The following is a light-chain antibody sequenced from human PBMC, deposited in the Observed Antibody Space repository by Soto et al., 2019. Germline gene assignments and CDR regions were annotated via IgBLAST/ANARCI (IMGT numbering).Light chain of an antibody. V-gene: IGKV3-15*01. CDR3: QHYNNWPPIT. CDR1: QSVSSN. Sequence: EIVMTQSPATLSVSPGERATLSCRASQSVSSNLAWYQQKPGQAPRLLIYGASTRATGIPARFSGSGSGTEFNRTISSLQSEDCAVYCCQHYNNWPPITFGQGTRLEIK. CDR2: GAS. J-gene: IGKJ5*01.